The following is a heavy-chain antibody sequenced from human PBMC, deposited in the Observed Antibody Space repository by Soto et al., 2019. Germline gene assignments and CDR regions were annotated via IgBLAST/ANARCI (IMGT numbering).Heavy chain of an antibody. CDR1: GFTFSSYA. CDR2: ISGSGGST. J-gene: IGHJ4*02. D-gene: IGHD3-10*01. V-gene: IGHV3-23*01. Sequence: PGGSLRLSCAASGFTFSSYAMSWVRQAPGKGLEWVSAISGSGGSTYYADSVKGRFTISRDNSKNTLYLQMNSLRAEDTAVYYCAKVGTLSSSGSSLSSFDYWGQGTLVTVSS. CDR3: AKVGTLSSSGSSLSSFDY.